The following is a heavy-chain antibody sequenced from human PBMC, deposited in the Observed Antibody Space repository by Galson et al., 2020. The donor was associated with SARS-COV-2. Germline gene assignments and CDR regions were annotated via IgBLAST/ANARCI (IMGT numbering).Heavy chain of an antibody. CDR3: ARDRGSSAAGFDP. D-gene: IGHD6-13*01. V-gene: IGHV4-4*02. CDR2: SYHSGST. J-gene: IGHJ5*02. Sequence: SETLSLTCAVSGGSISSSNWWSWVRQPPGKGLEWIGESYHSGSTNYNPSLKSRVTISVDKSKNQFSLKLSSVTAADTAVYYCARDRGSSAAGFDPWGQGTLVTVSS. CDR1: GGSISSSNW.